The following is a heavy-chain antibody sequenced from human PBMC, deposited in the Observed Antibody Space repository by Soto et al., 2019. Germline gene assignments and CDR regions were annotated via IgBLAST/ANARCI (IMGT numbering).Heavy chain of an antibody. J-gene: IGHJ5*02. CDR3: ARDTLRSEIGWHWFAP. V-gene: IGHV1-18*04. D-gene: IGHD2-2*03. CDR1: GYTFTAYG. Sequence: QVQLVQSGAEVKKPGASVKVSCKASGYTFTAYGITWVRQAPGQGLEWMGWISSYNGNTNTNYAQKLQGRVTLTTDTSTSTAYMELRSLRSDDTAVYYCARDTLRSEIGWHWFAPWGQGTLVTVSS. CDR2: ISSYNGNTNT.